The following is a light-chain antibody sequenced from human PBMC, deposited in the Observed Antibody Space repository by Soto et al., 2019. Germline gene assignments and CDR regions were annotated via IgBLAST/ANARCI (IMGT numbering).Light chain of an antibody. CDR2: GAS. J-gene: IGKJ1*01. CDR1: QSVSNNY. V-gene: IGKV3-20*01. CDR3: QQYGSSYPWT. Sequence: EIVLTQSPGTLSLSPGERATLSCRASQSVSNNYLAWYQQKPGQAPRLLIYGASSRATGIPDRFNGSGSGTDFTLTIRRLEPEDFAVYYCQQYGSSYPWTFGQGTKVDIK.